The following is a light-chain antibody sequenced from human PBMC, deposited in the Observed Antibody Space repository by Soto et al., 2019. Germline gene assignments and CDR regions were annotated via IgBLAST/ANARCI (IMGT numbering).Light chain of an antibody. Sequence: EIVMSQSPAALSVSHGERATLSCRASQSVSANLAWYQRKPGQAPRLLIYGASTRATGIPARFSGSGSGTDFTLTISRLEPEDFAVYYCQQYVSSPWAFGQGTKV. J-gene: IGKJ1*01. CDR1: QSVSAN. CDR2: GAS. V-gene: IGKV3-15*01. CDR3: QQYVSSPWA.